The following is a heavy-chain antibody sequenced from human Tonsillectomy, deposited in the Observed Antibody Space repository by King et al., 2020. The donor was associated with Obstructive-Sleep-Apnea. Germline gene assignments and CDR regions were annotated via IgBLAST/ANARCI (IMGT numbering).Heavy chain of an antibody. CDR1: GFTFSRYC. J-gene: IGHJ4*02. CDR2: IKQDGSEK. D-gene: IGHD3-22*01. Sequence: QLVQSGGGLVQPGGSLRLSCAASGFTFSRYCMSWVRQAPGKGLEWVANIKQDGSEKYYVDSVKGRFTISRDNAKNSLYLQMNSLRAEDTAVYYCARDMVPSYYYDSSGYFDYWGQGTLVSVSS. V-gene: IGHV3-7*01. CDR3: ARDMVPSYYYDSSGYFDY.